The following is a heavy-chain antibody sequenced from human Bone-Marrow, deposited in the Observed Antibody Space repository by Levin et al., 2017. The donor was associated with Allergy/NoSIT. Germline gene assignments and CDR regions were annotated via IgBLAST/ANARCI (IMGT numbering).Heavy chain of an antibody. J-gene: IGHJ5*01. V-gene: IGHV4-61*02. D-gene: IGHD2/OR15-2a*01. Sequence: LRLSCTVSGDSISNTHHYWSWIRQPAGKGLEWIGRMFAGGAATYKRSLRIRVTISIDTSKNQFSLKLTSVTAADTAVYYCARDETFNSWHVGWFDSWGQGTLVTVSS. CDR1: GDSISNTHHY. CDR2: MFAGGAA. CDR3: ARDETFNSWHVGWFDS.